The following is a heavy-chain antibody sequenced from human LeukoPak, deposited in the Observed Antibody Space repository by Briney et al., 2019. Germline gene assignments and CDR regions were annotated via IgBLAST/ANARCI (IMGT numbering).Heavy chain of an antibody. CDR2: ISYDGSNK. CDR1: GFTFSSYA. CDR3: ARDTYYYDSSGYYHNWFDP. V-gene: IGHV3-30*04. Sequence: PGGSLRLSCAASGFTFSSYAMHWVRQAPGKGLEWVTVISYDGSNKYYADSVKGRFTISRDNSENTLYLQMNSLRAEDTAVYYCARDTYYYDSSGYYHNWFDPWGQGTLVTVSS. D-gene: IGHD3-22*01. J-gene: IGHJ5*02.